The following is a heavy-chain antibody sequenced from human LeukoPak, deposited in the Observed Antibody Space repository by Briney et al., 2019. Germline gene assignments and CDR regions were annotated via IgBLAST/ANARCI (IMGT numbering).Heavy chain of an antibody. Sequence: SETLSLTCTVSGASISSGGYYWSWIRQHPGKSLEWIGYISYSGSPNESPSHKSRVTMSVDTSRNLCSLKLSSVTAPDTAVYYCARPPHCSSTSRYSEYFHHWGQGTLVTVSS. J-gene: IGHJ1*01. CDR2: ISYSGSP. V-gene: IGHV4-31*03. D-gene: IGHD2-2*01. CDR3: ARPPHCSSTSRYSEYFHH. CDR1: GASISSGGYY.